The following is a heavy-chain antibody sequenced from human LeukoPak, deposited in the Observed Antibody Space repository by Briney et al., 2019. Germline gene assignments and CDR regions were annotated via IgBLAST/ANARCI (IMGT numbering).Heavy chain of an antibody. CDR3: ARGSRYYDSSGYHWFWDLYDY. V-gene: IGHV4-34*01. D-gene: IGHD3-22*01. CDR2: INHSGST. J-gene: IGHJ4*02. CDR1: GGSFSGYY. Sequence: SETLSLTCAVYGGSFSGYYWSLIRQPPGKGLEWIGEINHSGSTNYNPSLKSRVTISVDTSKNQFSLKLSSVTAADTAVYYCARGSRYYDSSGYHWFWDLYDYWGQGTLVTVSS.